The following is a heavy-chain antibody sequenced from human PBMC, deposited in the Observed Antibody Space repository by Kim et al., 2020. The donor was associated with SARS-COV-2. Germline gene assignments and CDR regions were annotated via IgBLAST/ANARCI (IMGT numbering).Heavy chain of an antibody. CDR1: GFTFSSYA. CDR2: IYSDGSST. J-gene: IGHJ4*02. CDR3: AKGGEPGTFDY. D-gene: IGHD1-26*01. V-gene: IGHV3-23*03. Sequence: GGSLRLSCAASGFTFSSYAMSWVRQAPGKGLEWVSVIYSDGSSTYYADSVKGRFTISRENSKNTLYLQMNSLRAEDTAVYYCAKGGEPGTFDYWGQGALVTVSS.